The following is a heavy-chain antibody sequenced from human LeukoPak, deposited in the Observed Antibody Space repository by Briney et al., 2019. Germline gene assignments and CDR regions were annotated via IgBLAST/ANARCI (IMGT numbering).Heavy chain of an antibody. J-gene: IGHJ3*02. Sequence: GGSLRLSCAASGFTFSSYAMSWVRQAPEKGLEWVSAISGSGGSTYYADSVKGRFTISRDNSKNTLYLQMNSLRAEDTAVYYCARDSPFGGYGYAFDIWGQGTMVTVSS. V-gene: IGHV3-23*01. CDR3: ARDSPFGGYGYAFDI. CDR2: ISGSGGST. D-gene: IGHD5-12*01. CDR1: GFTFSSYA.